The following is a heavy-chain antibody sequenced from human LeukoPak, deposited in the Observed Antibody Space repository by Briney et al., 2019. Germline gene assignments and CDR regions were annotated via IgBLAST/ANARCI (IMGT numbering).Heavy chain of an antibody. Sequence: GGSLRLSCAASGFTSSSYEMNWVRQAPGKGLEWVSYISSSGSTIYYADSVKGRFTISRDNAKNSLYLQMNSLRAEDTAVYYCARVKILRFDPTGFDYWGQGTLVTVSS. D-gene: IGHD3-16*01. CDR1: GFTSSSYE. CDR2: ISSSGSTI. V-gene: IGHV3-48*03. J-gene: IGHJ4*02. CDR3: ARVKILRFDPTGFDY.